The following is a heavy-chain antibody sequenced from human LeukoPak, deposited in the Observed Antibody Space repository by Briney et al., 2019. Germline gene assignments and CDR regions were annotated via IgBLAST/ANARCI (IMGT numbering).Heavy chain of an antibody. D-gene: IGHD2-2*01. CDR2: INPNSGGT. CDR1: GYTFTGYY. CDR3: ARGGYCSSTSCTIGDI. Sequence: GASVKVSCKASGYTFTGYYMHWVRQAPGQGLEWMGWINPNSGGTNYAQKFQGRVTMTRDTSISTAYMELSRLRSDDTAVYYCARGGYCSSTSCTIGDIWGQGTMVTVSS. J-gene: IGHJ3*02. V-gene: IGHV1-2*02.